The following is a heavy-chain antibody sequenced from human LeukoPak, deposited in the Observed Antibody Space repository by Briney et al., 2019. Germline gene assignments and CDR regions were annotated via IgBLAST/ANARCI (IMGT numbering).Heavy chain of an antibody. V-gene: IGHV5-51*01. CDR1: GYTFTSYW. Sequence: GESLKISCQASGYTFTSYWIGWVRQMPGKGLECVGIIYPDDSDTTYSTSFQGQVTISADKSFSTAYLQWSSLKASDTAIYYCARLGGDTYYFGSASYPNWYFDLWGRGTLVTVSS. D-gene: IGHD3-10*01. CDR2: IYPDDSDT. CDR3: ARLGGDTYYFGSASYPNWYFDL. J-gene: IGHJ2*01.